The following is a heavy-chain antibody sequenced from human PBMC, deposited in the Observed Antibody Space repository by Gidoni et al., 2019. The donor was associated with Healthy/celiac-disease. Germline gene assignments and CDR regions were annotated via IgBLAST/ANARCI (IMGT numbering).Heavy chain of an antibody. J-gene: IGHJ4*02. V-gene: IGHV4-38-2*02. CDR1: GYSISSGYY. Sequence: QVQLQESGPGLVKPSETLSLTCTVSGYSISSGYYWGWIRQPPGKGLEWIGSIYHSGSTYYNPSLKSRVTISVDTSKNQFSLKLSSVTAADTAVYYCARVPLYYYDSSGYYYDYWGQGTLVTVSS. CDR2: IYHSGST. CDR3: ARVPLYYYDSSGYYYDY. D-gene: IGHD3-22*01.